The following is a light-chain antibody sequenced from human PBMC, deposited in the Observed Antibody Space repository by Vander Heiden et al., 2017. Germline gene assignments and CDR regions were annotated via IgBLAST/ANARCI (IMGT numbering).Light chain of an antibody. CDR3: QRYNNWRPWT. Sequence: EIVMPQSPAPLSVSPGERATLSCRASQSVSTNLAWYQQKTGQGPRLRIFAASTRAPGGPDRSSGSGSGTEFALTISSLQSEDDAVYYCQRYNNWRPWTFGQGTKVEIK. CDR2: AAS. V-gene: IGKV3-15*01. CDR1: QSVSTN. J-gene: IGKJ1*01.